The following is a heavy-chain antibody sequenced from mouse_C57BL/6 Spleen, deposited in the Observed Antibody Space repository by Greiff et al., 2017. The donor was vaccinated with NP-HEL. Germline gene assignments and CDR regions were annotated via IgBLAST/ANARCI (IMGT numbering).Heavy chain of an antibody. V-gene: IGHV5-6*01. D-gene: IGHD2-5*01. CDR2: ISSGNNYT. Sequence: EVQLVESGGDLVKPGGSLKLSCAASGFTFSSYGMSWGRQTPDKRLEWVATISSGNNYTYYPDSVKGRFTISRDNAKNTLYLQMSSLKSEDTAMYYCARHDYSNYAMDYWGQGTSVTVSS. CDR3: ARHDYSNYAMDY. CDR1: GFTFSSYG. J-gene: IGHJ4*01.